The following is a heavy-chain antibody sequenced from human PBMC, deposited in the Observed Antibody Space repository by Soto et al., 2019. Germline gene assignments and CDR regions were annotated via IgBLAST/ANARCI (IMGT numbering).Heavy chain of an antibody. CDR2: INAGNGNT. CDR3: XXXXXXXXXDX. V-gene: IGHV1-3*01. CDR1: GYTFTSYA. J-gene: IGHJ4*02. Sequence: QVQLVQSGAEVKKPGASVKVSCKASGYTFTSYAMHWVRQAPGQRLEWMGWINAGNGNTKYSQKFQGRVTITRDTSXSTAXXXXXXXXXXXXXXXXXXXXXXXXXXDXWGQGTLVTVSS.